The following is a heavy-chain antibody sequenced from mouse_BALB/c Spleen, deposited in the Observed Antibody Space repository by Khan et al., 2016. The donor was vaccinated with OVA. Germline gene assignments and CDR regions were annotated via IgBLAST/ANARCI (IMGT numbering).Heavy chain of an antibody. CDR2: ISSSGST. D-gene: IGHD1-1*01. CDR1: GYSITSNYA. Sequence: EVQLQESGPGLVKPSQSLSLTCTVTGYSITSNYAWNWIRQFPGNKLEWMGYISSSGSTSYNPSLKSRISITRDTSKNQFFLQLSSVTTEDTATYYCARGNYYVYAMDYWGQGTSVTVSS. CDR3: ARGNYYVYAMDY. J-gene: IGHJ4*01. V-gene: IGHV3-2*02.